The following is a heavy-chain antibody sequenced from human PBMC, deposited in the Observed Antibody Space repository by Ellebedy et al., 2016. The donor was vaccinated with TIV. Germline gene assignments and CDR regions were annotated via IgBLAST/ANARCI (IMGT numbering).Heavy chain of an antibody. CDR3: ARRGSYGDYAVQVNSWFDT. J-gene: IGHJ5*02. Sequence: PGGSPRLSCAASGFSFRSYWMSWVRQAPGKGLEWVANIYQDGGVQYYVDSVKGRFTISRDNADNSLFLQMNSLRPEDTAVYYCARRGSYGDYAVQVNSWFDTWGRGTLVAVSS. V-gene: IGHV3-7*01. CDR2: IYQDGGVQ. CDR1: GFSFRSYW. D-gene: IGHD4-17*01.